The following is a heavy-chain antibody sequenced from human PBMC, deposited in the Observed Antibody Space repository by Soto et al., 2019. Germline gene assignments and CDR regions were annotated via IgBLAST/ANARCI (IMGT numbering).Heavy chain of an antibody. J-gene: IGHJ5*02. CDR3: ARAYQYGSGTMGWLDP. CDR2: ISTYSGKK. D-gene: IGHD3-10*01. V-gene: IGHV1-18*01. CDR1: GYTFATYG. Sequence: QVQLVQSVAEVKKPGASVKVSCKASGYTFATYGFSWVRQTPGQGLEWMGWISTYSGKKNYAEKFQDRVTMTTDTSTSTAYMELRSLRSDDTAVYYCARAYQYGSGTMGWLDPWGQGTRVTVAS.